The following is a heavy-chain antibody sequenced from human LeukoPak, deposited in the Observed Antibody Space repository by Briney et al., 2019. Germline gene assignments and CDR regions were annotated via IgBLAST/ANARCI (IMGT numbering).Heavy chain of an antibody. CDR3: ARGSGGVNDSPADY. Sequence: GASVKVSCKASGYTFNDYFIHWVRQAPGQGHEWMGWINSNSGGTKYPQKFQGRVTMARDTSISIAYMELSSLRSDDTAIYYCARGSGGVNDSPADYCGQGTLVTVSS. J-gene: IGHJ4*02. D-gene: IGHD5/OR15-5a*01. V-gene: IGHV1-2*02. CDR1: GYTFNDYF. CDR2: INSNSGGT.